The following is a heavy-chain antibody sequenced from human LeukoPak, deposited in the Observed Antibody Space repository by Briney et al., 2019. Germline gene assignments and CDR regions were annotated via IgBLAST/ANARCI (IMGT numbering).Heavy chain of an antibody. CDR2: ISSSSSTI. V-gene: IGHV3-48*01. CDR1: GFTFSSYS. Sequence: GGSLRLSCAASGFTFSSYSMNWVRQAPGKGLEWVSYISSSSSTIYYADSVKGRFTISRDNAKNSLYLQMNSLRAEDTAVYYCARAGRYCSGGSCHTLFDYWGQGTLVTVSS. CDR3: ARAGRYCSGGSCHTLFDY. D-gene: IGHD2-15*01. J-gene: IGHJ4*02.